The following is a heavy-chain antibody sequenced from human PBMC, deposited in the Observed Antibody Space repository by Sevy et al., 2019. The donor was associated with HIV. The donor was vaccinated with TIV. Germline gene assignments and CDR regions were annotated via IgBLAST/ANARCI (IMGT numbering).Heavy chain of an antibody. J-gene: IGHJ6*02. V-gene: IGHV3-15*01. CDR1: GFTFSHAW. CDR2: IKSKTDGGTI. Sequence: GGSLRLSCAASGFTFSHAWMSWVRQAPGKGLEWVGRIKSKTDGGTIDYVEPVKGRFTIARDDSKNTLYLQLNSLKSENTAVYYCTFDGIWNVGNNYYYGMDVWGQGTTVTVSS. CDR3: TFDGIWNVGNNYYYGMDV. D-gene: IGHD1-1*01.